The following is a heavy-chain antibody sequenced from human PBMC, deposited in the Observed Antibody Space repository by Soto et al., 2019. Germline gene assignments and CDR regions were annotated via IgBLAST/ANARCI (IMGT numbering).Heavy chain of an antibody. D-gene: IGHD3-10*01. Sequence: QVQLQESGPGLVKPSGTLSLTCAVSGGSISSSNWWSWVRQPPGKGLAWIGEIYHSGSTNYNPSRKSRVTISVDKSKNRFSLKLSSVTAADTAVYYCASDYMVRGVMRWFDPWGQGTLVTVSS. V-gene: IGHV4-4*02. J-gene: IGHJ5*02. CDR1: GGSISSSNW. CDR2: IYHSGST. CDR3: ASDYMVRGVMRWFDP.